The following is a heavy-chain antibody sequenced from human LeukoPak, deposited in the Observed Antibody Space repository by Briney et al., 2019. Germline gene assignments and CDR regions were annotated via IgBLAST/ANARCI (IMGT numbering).Heavy chain of an antibody. D-gene: IGHD6-6*01. CDR2: IYHSGST. CDR1: GYSVSSTYY. V-gene: IGHV4-38-2*02. CDR3: ARAYSSSVSDAFDI. J-gene: IGHJ3*02. Sequence: SETLSLTCTVSGYSVSSTYYWGWIRQPPGKGLEWIESIYHSGSTYYSPSLKSRVTMSTDTSKNHFSLKLSSVTAADTAVYYCARAYSSSVSDAFDIWGQGTMVSVSS.